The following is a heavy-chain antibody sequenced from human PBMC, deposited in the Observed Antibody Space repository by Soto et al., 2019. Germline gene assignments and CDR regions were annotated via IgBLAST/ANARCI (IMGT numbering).Heavy chain of an antibody. CDR2: IYWDDDK. CDR1: GFSLRSSGVG. Sequence: QITLKESGPTLVNPTETLTLTCAFSGFSLRSSGVGVGWIRQPPGKALEWLALIYWDDDKRYSSSLKNRLTITTGNSDNQVVLTMTNLDPIDTATYYCAQKLGIRFFAWGDAFDVWGQGTMVSVSS. D-gene: IGHD3-3*01. CDR3: AQKLGIRFFAWGDAFDV. J-gene: IGHJ3*01. V-gene: IGHV2-5*02.